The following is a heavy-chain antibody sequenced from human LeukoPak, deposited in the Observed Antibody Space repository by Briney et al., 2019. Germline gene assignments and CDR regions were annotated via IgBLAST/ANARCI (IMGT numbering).Heavy chain of an antibody. CDR2: ISGTGGNT. CDR1: GFTFSNYW. V-gene: IGHV3-23*01. Sequence: GGSLRLSCAASGFTFSNYWMSWVRQAPGKGLEWVSYISGTGGNTYYADSVKGRFTISRDNSKNTLYLQMNSLRAEDTAVYYCAKDFSYSGSYLVYWGQGTLVTVSS. D-gene: IGHD1-26*01. CDR3: AKDFSYSGSYLVY. J-gene: IGHJ4*02.